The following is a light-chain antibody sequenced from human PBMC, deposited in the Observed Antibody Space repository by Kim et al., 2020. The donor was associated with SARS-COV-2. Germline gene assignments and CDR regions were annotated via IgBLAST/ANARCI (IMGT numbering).Light chain of an antibody. J-gene: IGKJ1*01. CDR2: GAS. CDR1: QGISKY. V-gene: IGKV1-27*01. CDR3: QQYDSAPRT. Sequence: ASVGDRGTISCRASQGISKYLAWYQQKPGKVPTLLIYGASTLQSGVPSRFSGSGSGTDFTLTISSLQPEDVATYYCQQYDSAPRTFGQGTKVDIK.